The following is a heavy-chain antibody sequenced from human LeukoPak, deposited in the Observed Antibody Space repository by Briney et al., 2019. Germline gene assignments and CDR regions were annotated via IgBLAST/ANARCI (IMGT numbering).Heavy chain of an antibody. CDR2: ISYDGSNK. J-gene: IGHJ4*02. D-gene: IGHD1-26*01. CDR3: ARGGSGSSGYFDY. Sequence: PGRSLRLSCAASGFTFSSYAMHWVRQAPGKGLEWVAVISYDGSNKYYADSVKGRFTISRDNSKNTLYLQMNSLRAEDTAVYYCARGGSGSSGYFDYWGQGTLVTVSS. CDR1: GFTFSSYA. V-gene: IGHV3-30-3*01.